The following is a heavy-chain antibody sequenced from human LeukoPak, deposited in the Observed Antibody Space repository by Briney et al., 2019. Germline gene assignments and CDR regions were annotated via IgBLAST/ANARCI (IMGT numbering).Heavy chain of an antibody. V-gene: IGHV3-21*01. CDR3: ARGGRGYEDAFDI. D-gene: IGHD3-22*01. CDR1: GFTFSSYT. J-gene: IGHJ3*02. CDR2: ISSSSIYI. Sequence: GSLRLSCAASGFTFSSYTMNWVRQAPGKGREWVSSISSSSIYIYYADSVKGRFTISRDNAKNSLYLQMNSLGAEDTAVYYCARGGRGYEDAFDIWGQGTMVTVSS.